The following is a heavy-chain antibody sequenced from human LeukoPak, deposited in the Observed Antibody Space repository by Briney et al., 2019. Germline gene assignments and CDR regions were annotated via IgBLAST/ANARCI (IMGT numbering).Heavy chain of an antibody. CDR2: ISGSGGST. CDR1: GFTFSSYA. CDR3: AKGGDCSSTSCYLVDY. J-gene: IGHJ4*02. D-gene: IGHD2-2*01. Sequence: GGSLRLSCAASGFTFSSYAMSWVRQTPGKGLEWVSAISGSGGSTYYADSVKGRFTISRDNSRNTLYLQMNSLRAEDTAVYYCAKGGDCSSTSCYLVDYWGQGTLVTVSS. V-gene: IGHV3-23*01.